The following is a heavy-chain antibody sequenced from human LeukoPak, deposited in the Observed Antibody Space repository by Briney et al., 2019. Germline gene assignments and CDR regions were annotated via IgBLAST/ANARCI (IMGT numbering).Heavy chain of an antibody. J-gene: IGHJ3*02. D-gene: IGHD3-22*01. CDR3: AETYYYDSSAHPDAFDI. CDR2: IVVGSGNT. V-gene: IGHV1-58*02. Sequence: ASVEVSCKASGYTFTSYGISWVRQARGQRLEWIGWIVVGSGNTNYAQKFQERVTITRDMSTSTAYMELSSLRSEDTAVYYCAETYYYDSSAHPDAFDIWGQGTMVTVSS. CDR1: GYTFTSYG.